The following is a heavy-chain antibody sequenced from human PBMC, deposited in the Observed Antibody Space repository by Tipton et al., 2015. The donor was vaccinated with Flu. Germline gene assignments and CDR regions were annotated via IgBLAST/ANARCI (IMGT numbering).Heavy chain of an antibody. V-gene: IGHV4-4*07. CDR3: ARGVGTSWFTTK. D-gene: IGHD6-13*01. J-gene: IGHJ4*02. Sequence: TLSLTRTVSGDSISGFYWNWIRQPAGKGLEWIGHFYGAGITDYHPSLKSRVFLSMDPSKNQFYLKLHSVTAADTAVYYCARGVGTSWFTTKWGQGTHVTVS. CDR2: FYGAGIT. CDR1: GDSISGFY.